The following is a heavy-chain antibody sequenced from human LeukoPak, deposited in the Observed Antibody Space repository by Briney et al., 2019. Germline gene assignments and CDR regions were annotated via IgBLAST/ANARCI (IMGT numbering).Heavy chain of an antibody. V-gene: IGHV3-21*04. Sequence: PGGSLRLSCAASGFTFSGYNMNWVRQAPGKGLEWVSSISSSSSYIYYADSVKGRFTISRDNAKNSLYLQMNSLRAEDTAVYYCAKDGDGYGHYYYYYMDVWGKGTTVTVSS. J-gene: IGHJ6*03. CDR2: ISSSSSYI. CDR3: AKDGDGYGHYYYYYMDV. CDR1: GFTFSGYN. D-gene: IGHD5-18*01.